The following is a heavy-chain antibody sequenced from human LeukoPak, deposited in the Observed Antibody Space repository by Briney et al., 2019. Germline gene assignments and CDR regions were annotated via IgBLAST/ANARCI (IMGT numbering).Heavy chain of an antibody. D-gene: IGHD6-13*01. J-gene: IGHJ4*02. CDR1: GFTFSTYS. CDR3: AKDRTAGTSPPFDY. V-gene: IGHV3-21*04. Sequence: PGGSLRLSCAASGFTFSTYSMNWVRQAPGKGLEWVSAISGSSDYIYYADSVKGRFTISRDNAKNSLFLQMNSLRAEDTAVYYCAKDRTAGTSPPFDYWGRGTLVTVSS. CDR2: ISGSSDYI.